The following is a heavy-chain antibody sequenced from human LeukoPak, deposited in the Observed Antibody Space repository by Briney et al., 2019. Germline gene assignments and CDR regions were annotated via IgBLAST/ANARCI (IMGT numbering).Heavy chain of an antibody. CDR3: AKEGPMLAGLNYFDY. D-gene: IGHD6-19*01. CDR1: GFTFSSHW. Sequence: PGGSLRLSCAASGFTFSSHWMHWVRQAPGKGLVWVSRINSDGSTTTYADSVKGRFTISRDNANNTLYLQMNSLRAEDTAVYFCAKEGPMLAGLNYFDYWGQGTLVTVSS. V-gene: IGHV3-74*01. CDR2: INSDGSTT. J-gene: IGHJ4*02.